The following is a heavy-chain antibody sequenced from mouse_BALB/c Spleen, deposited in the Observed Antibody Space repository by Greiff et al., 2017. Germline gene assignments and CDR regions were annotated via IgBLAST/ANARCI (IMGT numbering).Heavy chain of an antibody. V-gene: IGHV5-9-4*01. CDR3: ASRDGNLYFDY. CDR2: ISSGGSYT. Sequence: EVQLVESGGGLVKPGGSLKLSCAASGFTFSSYAMSWVRQSPEKRLEWVAEISSGGSYTYYPDTVTGRFTISRDNAKNTLYLEMSSLRSEDTAMYYCASRDGNLYFDYWGQGTTLTVSS. D-gene: IGHD2-1*01. CDR1: GFTFSSYA. J-gene: IGHJ2*01.